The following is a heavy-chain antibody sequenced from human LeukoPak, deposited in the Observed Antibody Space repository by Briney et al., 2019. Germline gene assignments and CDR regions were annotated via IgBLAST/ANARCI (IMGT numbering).Heavy chain of an antibody. V-gene: IGHV1-24*01. CDR1: GYTLTELS. J-gene: IGHJ1*01. CDR2: FDPEDGET. Sequence: ASVKVSCKVSGYTLTELSMHWVRQAPGKGLEWMGGFDPEDGETIYAQKFQGRVTMTEDTSTDTAYMELSSLRSEGTAVYYCATEYGGSYRAEYFQHWGQGTLVTVSS. D-gene: IGHD1-26*01. CDR3: ATEYGGSYRAEYFQH.